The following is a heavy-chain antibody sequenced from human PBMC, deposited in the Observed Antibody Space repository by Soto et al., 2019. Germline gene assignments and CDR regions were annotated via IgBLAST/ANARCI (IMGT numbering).Heavy chain of an antibody. CDR3: ATDKVAFDM. J-gene: IGHJ3*02. Sequence: ASVKVSCKASGYIFTGYYIQWVRQAPGQGLEWMGWINTKTGGTKYAQKFQGRVTMTRDTSINTAYMEVSRLRSDDTAVYYCATDKVAFDMWGQGTMVTVSS. D-gene: IGHD3-9*01. CDR1: GYIFTGYY. V-gene: IGHV1-2*02. CDR2: INTKTGGT.